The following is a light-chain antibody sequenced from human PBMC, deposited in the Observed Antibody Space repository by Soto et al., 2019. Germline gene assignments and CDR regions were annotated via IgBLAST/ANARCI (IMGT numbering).Light chain of an antibody. CDR1: QDISNY. CDR3: QQYDNLFT. J-gene: IGKJ3*01. CDR2: DAS. Sequence: DIPMTQSPSSLSASVGDRVTITCQASQDISNYLNWYQQKPGKAPKLLIYDASNLETGVLSRFSGSGSGTDFTFTISSLQPEDIATYYCQQYDNLFTFGPGTKVDIK. V-gene: IGKV1-33*01.